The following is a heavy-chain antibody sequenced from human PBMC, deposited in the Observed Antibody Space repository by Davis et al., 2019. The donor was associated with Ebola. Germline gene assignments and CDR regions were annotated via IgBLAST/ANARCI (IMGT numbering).Heavy chain of an antibody. Sequence: GESLKISCKGSGYSFTNYWIGWVRQMPGKGLEWMGIIYPDDSDTRYSPSFQGQVTISADKSISTAYLQWSSLKASDTAMYYCARIYDSSGYYFGYWGQGTLVTVSS. V-gene: IGHV5-51*01. CDR1: GYSFTNYW. D-gene: IGHD3-22*01. CDR2: IYPDDSDT. J-gene: IGHJ4*02. CDR3: ARIYDSSGYYFGY.